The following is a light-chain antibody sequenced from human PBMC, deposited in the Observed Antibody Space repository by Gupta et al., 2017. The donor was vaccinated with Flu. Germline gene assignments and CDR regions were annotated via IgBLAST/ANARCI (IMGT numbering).Light chain of an antibody. Sequence: EFVLTQSPAPLSLSPGERATLSGRASQSVSSSYLAWYQQKPGQAPRPLIYGASSRATGIPDRFSGSGSGTDFTLTISRLGPEDFAVYYCQQYGSSPRYSFGQGTKLEIK. CDR3: QQYGSSPRYS. CDR2: GAS. V-gene: IGKV3-20*01. J-gene: IGKJ2*03. CDR1: QSVSSSY.